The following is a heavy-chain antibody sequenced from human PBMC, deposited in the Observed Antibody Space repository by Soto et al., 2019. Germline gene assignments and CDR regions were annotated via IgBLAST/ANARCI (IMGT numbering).Heavy chain of an antibody. D-gene: IGHD2-2*02. CDR1: GFTFSIYC. CDR3: ASGYCSSTSCYTGAFDI. Sequence: GGSLRLSCAASGFTFSIYCMSWVLQAPWKGLEWVANIKQDGSEKYYVDSVKGRFTISRDNAKNSLYLQMNSLRAEDTAVYYCASGYCSSTSCYTGAFDIWGQGTMVTVSS. J-gene: IGHJ3*02. CDR2: IKQDGSEK. V-gene: IGHV3-7*03.